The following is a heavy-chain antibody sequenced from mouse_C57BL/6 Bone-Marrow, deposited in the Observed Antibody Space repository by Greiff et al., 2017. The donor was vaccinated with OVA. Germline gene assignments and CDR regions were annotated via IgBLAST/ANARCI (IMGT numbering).Heavy chain of an antibody. CDR1: GFTFNTYA. CDR3: VRQMAYSNRYYYAMDY. V-gene: IGHV10-3*01. J-gene: IGHJ4*01. Sequence: DVRLVESGGGLVQPKGSLKLSCAASGFTFNTYAMHWVRQAPGKGLEWVARIRSKSSNYATYYADSVKDRFTISRDDSQSMLYLQMNNLKTEDTAMYYCVRQMAYSNRYYYAMDYWGQGTSVTVSS. CDR2: IRSKSSNYAT. D-gene: IGHD2-5*01.